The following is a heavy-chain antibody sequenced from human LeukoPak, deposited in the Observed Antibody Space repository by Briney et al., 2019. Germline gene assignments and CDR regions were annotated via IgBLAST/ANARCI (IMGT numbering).Heavy chain of an antibody. CDR2: IHPSTGNP. V-gene: IGHV7-4-1*02. Sequence: ASVKVSCKASGYTFTNYAMNWVRQAPGQGLEWMGWIHPSTGNPTYAQDFTGRFVFSLDTSVSTTYLQISSLKAEDTAVYYCARAYQRLGELSLPDYWGQGTLVTVSS. J-gene: IGHJ4*02. D-gene: IGHD3-16*02. CDR1: GYTFTNYA. CDR3: ARAYQRLGELSLPDY.